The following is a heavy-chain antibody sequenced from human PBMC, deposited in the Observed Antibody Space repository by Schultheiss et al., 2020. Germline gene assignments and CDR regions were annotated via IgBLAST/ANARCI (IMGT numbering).Heavy chain of an antibody. V-gene: IGHV4-61*08. D-gene: IGHD2-15*01. CDR2: INHSGST. Sequence: SETLSLTCTVSGVSVSSGDYYWSWIRQPPGKGLEWIGEINHSGSTNYNPSLKSRVTISVDTSKNQFSLKLSSVTAADTAVYYCAREIKPRAAQNPIGWFDPWGQGTLVTVSS. CDR3: AREIKPRAAQNPIGWFDP. CDR1: GVSVSSGDYY. J-gene: IGHJ5*02.